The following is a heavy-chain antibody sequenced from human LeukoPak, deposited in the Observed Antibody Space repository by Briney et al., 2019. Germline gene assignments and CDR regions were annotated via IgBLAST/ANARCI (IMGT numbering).Heavy chain of an antibody. CDR2: INPNSGGT. J-gene: IGHJ5*02. CDR1: GYTFTSYG. D-gene: IGHD2-2*01. Sequence: RASVKVSCKASGYTFTSYGISWVRQAPGQGLEWMGWINPNSGGTNYAQKFQGRVTMTRDTSISTAYMELSRLRSDDTAVYYCASGDAIVVVPAAPFDPWGQGTLVTVSS. V-gene: IGHV1-2*02. CDR3: ASGDAIVVVPAAPFDP.